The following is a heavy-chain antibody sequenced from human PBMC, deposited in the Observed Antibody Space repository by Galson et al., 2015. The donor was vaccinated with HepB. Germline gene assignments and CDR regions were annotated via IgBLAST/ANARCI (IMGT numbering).Heavy chain of an antibody. J-gene: IGHJ3*02. D-gene: IGHD3-16*01. CDR2: IIPIFGTV. CDR3: ARERGGRGYIPYDAFDI. CDR1: GGTFRSYA. V-gene: IGHV1-69*01. Sequence: CKASGGTFRSYAISWVRQAPGQGLEWMGGIIPIFGTVNYAQKFQGRVTITADESTGTAYMELSSLRSEDTAMFYCARERGGRGYIPYDAFDIWGQGAMVTVSS.